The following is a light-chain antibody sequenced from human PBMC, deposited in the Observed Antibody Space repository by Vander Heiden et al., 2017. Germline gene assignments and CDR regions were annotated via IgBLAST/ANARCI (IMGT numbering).Light chain of an antibody. Sequence: SALTQPPSASGSPGQSVTISCTGTSSDVGGYHYASWYQQHPGKAPQLMIDEGSRRSAGVPHRFSGYTSGNTASLTVAVLQAEDADDYYCSSYAGSNRVFGGGTKLTVL. V-gene: IGLV2-8*01. J-gene: IGLJ2*01. CDR1: SSDVGGYHY. CDR2: EGS. CDR3: SSYAGSNRV.